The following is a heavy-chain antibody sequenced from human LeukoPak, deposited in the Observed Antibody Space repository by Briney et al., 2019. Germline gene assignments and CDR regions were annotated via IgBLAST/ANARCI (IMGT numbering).Heavy chain of an antibody. Sequence: PSGTLSLTCAVSGGSISSSNWWSWVRQPPGKGLEWIGEIYHSGSTNYNPSLKSRVTISVDKSKNQFSLKLSSVTAADTAVYYCARDLYDILTGQSYYFDYWGQGTLVTASS. V-gene: IGHV4-4*02. CDR2: IYHSGST. J-gene: IGHJ4*02. D-gene: IGHD3-9*01. CDR1: GGSISSSNW. CDR3: ARDLYDILTGQSYYFDY.